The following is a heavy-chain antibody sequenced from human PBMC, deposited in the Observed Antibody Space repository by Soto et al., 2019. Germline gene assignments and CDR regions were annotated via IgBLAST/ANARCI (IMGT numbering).Heavy chain of an antibody. CDR1: GGSISSGGYY. V-gene: IGHV4-31*03. Sequence: SETLSLTCTVSGGSISSGGYYWSWIRQHPGKGLEWIGYIYYSGSTYYNPSLKSRVTISVDTSKNQFSLKLSSVTAADTAVYYCARVPPTVTTFYMDVWGKGTTVTVSS. CDR3: ARVPPTVTTFYMDV. D-gene: IGHD4-17*01. CDR2: IYYSGST. J-gene: IGHJ6*03.